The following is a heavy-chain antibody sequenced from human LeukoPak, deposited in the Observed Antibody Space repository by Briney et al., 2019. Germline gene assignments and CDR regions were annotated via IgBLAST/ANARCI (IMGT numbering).Heavy chain of an antibody. CDR2: IYSSGNT. Sequence: SETLPLTCTVSGAPISSSTDYWGPIRKPPGEGLEWTGTIYSSGNTYYNPSLKSRVTISVDTSRNHFSLNLSSVTAADTAVYYCARRADSSWYFDSWGQGTLVTVSS. CDR3: ARRADSSWYFDS. V-gene: IGHV4-39*02. CDR1: GAPISSSTDY. J-gene: IGHJ4*02. D-gene: IGHD6-13*01.